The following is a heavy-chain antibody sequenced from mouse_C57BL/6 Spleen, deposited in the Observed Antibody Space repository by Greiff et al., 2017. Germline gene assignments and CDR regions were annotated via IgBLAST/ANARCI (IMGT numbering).Heavy chain of an antibody. J-gene: IGHJ2*01. D-gene: IGHD1-1*01. V-gene: IGHV1-19*01. CDR2: INPYNGGT. CDR1: GYTFPDYY. CDR3: ARDYGSLNYFDY. Sequence: EVQLQQSGPVLVKPGASVKMSCKASGYTFPDYYMNWVKQSHGKSLEWIGVINPYNGGTSYNQKFKGKATLTVDKSSSTAYMELNSLTSEDSAVYYCARDYGSLNYFDYWGQGTTLTVSS.